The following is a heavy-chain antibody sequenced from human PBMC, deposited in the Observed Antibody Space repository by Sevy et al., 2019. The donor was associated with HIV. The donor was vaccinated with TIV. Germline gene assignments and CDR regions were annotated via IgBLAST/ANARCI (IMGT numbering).Heavy chain of an antibody. V-gene: IGHV3-73*01. CDR2: IRSKANSYAT. J-gene: IGHJ6*02. CDR1: GFTFSGSA. D-gene: IGHD4-4*01. Sequence: GGSLRLSCAASGFTFSGSAMHWVRQASGKGLEWVGRIRSKANSYATAYAASVKGKLTISGDDSKNTAYLKMNCLKTEDTAVYYCTTFLGLVMMTTVTKTSSRSSQDYYYYYGMDVWGQGATVTVSS. CDR3: TTFLGLVMMTTVTKTSSRSSQDYYYYYGMDV.